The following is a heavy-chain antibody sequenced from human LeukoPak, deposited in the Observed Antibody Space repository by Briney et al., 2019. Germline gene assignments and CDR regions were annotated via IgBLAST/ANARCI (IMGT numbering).Heavy chain of an antibody. CDR1: GGSISSSNW. J-gene: IGHJ4*02. D-gene: IGHD6-19*01. V-gene: IGHV4-4*02. CDR2: IYHSGST. CDR3: ARTPIAVAGKILFDY. Sequence: SGTLSLTCAVSGGSISSSNWWSWVRPPPGKGLEWIGEIYHSGSTNYNPSLKSRVTISVDKSKNQFSLKLSSVTAADTAVYYCARTPIAVAGKILFDYWGQGTLVTVPS.